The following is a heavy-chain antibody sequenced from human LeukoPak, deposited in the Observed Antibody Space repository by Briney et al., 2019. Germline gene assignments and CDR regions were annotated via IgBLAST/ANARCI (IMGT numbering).Heavy chain of an antibody. V-gene: IGHV6-1*01. D-gene: IGHD1-26*01. J-gene: IGHJ4*02. CDR1: VDSVSSNSAA. CDR3: ARDLGATKGTGFDY. CDR2: TYYRSKWYN. Sequence: SQTLSLTCAISVDSVSSNSAAWNWIRQSPSRGLEWLGRTYYRSKWYNDYAVSVKSRITINPDTSKNQFSLQLNSVTPEDTAVYYCARDLGATKGTGFDYWGQGTLVTVSS.